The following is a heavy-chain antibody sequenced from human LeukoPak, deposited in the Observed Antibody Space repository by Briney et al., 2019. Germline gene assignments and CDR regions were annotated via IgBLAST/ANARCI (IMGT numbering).Heavy chain of an antibody. CDR3: ARRTSPYNWFDP. CDR1: GGSISSGGYS. D-gene: IGHD2-2*01. Sequence: SETLSLTCAVSGGSISSGGYSWSWIRQPPGKGLEWIGYIYHSGSTYYNPSLKSRVTISVDRSKNQFSLKLSSVTAADTAVYYCARRTSPYNWFDPWDQGTLVTVSS. CDR2: IYHSGST. J-gene: IGHJ5*02. V-gene: IGHV4-30-2*01.